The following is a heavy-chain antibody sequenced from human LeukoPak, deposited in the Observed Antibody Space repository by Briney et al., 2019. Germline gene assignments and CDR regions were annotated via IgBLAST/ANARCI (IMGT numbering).Heavy chain of an antibody. J-gene: IGHJ4*02. CDR2: VYHSGSA. CDR3: ARHGGFYFDS. CDR1: DGSFIGDY. Sequence: PSETLSLTCGVYDGSFIGDYWSWIRQSPGMGLEWIGQVYHSGSANYNPPLRSRVTISIDTSKKQFSLKLNSVTATDTAVYYCARHGGFYFDSWGQGTLVTVSS. V-gene: IGHV4-34*01. D-gene: IGHD3-16*01.